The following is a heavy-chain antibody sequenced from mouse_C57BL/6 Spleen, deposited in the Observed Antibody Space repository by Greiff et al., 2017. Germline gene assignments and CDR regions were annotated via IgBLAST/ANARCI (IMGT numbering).Heavy chain of an antibody. CDR2: ISSGSSTI. V-gene: IGHV5-17*01. J-gene: IGHJ4*01. Sequence: EVQLVESGGGLVKPGGSLKLSCAASGFTFSDYGMHWVRQAPEKGLEWVAYISSGSSTIYYADTVKGRFTISRDNAKNTLFLQMTSLRSEDTAMYYCASLLSLYAMDYWGQGTSVTVSS. CDR3: ASLLSLYAMDY. CDR1: GFTFSDYG. D-gene: IGHD2-1*01.